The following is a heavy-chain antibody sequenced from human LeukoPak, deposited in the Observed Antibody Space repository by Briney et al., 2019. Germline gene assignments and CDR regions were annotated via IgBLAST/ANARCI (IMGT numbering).Heavy chain of an antibody. CDR2: IKSKTDGGTT. CDR3: TTDLGVYYYGSGSSSA. J-gene: IGHJ5*02. Sequence: KPGGSLRLSCAASGFTFSNAWMSWVRQAPGKGLEWVGRIKSKTDGGTTDYAAPVKGRFTISRDDSKNTLYLQMNSLKTEDTAVYYCTTDLGVYYYGSGSSSAWGQGTLVTVSS. V-gene: IGHV3-15*01. CDR1: GFTFSNAW. D-gene: IGHD3-10*01.